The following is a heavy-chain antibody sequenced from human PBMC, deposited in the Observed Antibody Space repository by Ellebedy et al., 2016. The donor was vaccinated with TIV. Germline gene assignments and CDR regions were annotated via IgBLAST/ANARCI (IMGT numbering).Heavy chain of an antibody. CDR1: GGSISSGGYY. J-gene: IGHJ5*02. Sequence: SETLSLXXTVSGGSISSGGYYWSWIRQHPGKGLEWIGYIYYSGSTYYNPSLKSRVTISVDTSKNQFSLKLSSVTAADTAVYYCARVEVSGYQALFDPWGQGTLVTVSS. CDR2: IYYSGST. V-gene: IGHV4-31*03. CDR3: ARVEVSGYQALFDP. D-gene: IGHD3-16*02.